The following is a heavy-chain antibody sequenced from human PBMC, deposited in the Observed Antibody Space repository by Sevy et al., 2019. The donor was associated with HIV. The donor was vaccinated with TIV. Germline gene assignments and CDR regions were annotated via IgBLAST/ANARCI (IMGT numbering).Heavy chain of an antibody. D-gene: IGHD6-19*01. V-gene: IGHV1-18*04. CDR2: ITANNGNT. Sequence: ASVKVSCKASGYTFTSYGISWVRQAPGQWLEWMGWITANNGNTNSAQKLQGRVTMTTDTSTSTGYMELRSLRSDDTAVYYCARDRRSIAGAGKDKDYWGQGTLVTVSS. CDR3: ARDRRSIAGAGKDKDY. CDR1: GYTFTSYG. J-gene: IGHJ4*02.